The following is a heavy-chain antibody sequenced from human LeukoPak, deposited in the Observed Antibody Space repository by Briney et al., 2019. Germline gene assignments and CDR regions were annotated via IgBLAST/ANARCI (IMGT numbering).Heavy chain of an antibody. J-gene: IGHJ5*02. CDR2: ILASGTT. D-gene: IGHD3-10*01. V-gene: IGHV3-23*01. CDR1: GFNIGGFA. CDR3: AKVLIFGDGRWEFVA. Sequence: GASLRLSCAASGFNIGGFAMAWVRQTPGRSLEWVSGILASGTTYYADSVKGRFTISRDNSNNILVLQMNSLRVEDTSEYFCAKVLIFGDGRWEFVAGGRGTLATV.